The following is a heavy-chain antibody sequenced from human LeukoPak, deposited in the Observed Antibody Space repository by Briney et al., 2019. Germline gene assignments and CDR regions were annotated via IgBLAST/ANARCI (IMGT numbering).Heavy chain of an antibody. CDR2: ISGGGST. D-gene: IGHD1-1*01. CDR3: ANSERSNWNYYFDY. Sequence: PGGSLRLSCAASGFTFSSYAMTWVRQAPGKGLEWVSTISGGGSTYYADSVKGRFTISRDNSKNTLYLQVNSLRAEDTAVYYCANSERSNWNYYFDYWGHRTLLTVSS. J-gene: IGHJ4*01. CDR1: GFTFSSYA. V-gene: IGHV3-23*01.